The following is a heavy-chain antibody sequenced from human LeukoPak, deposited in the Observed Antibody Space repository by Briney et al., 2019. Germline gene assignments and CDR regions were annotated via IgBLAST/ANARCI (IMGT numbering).Heavy chain of an antibody. CDR1: GYTFTDYY. V-gene: IGHV1-2*02. J-gene: IGHJ4*02. Sequence: ASVKVSCKASGYTFTDYYIHWARQAPGQGLEWLGWSNPKGGDTNYAQNFQSRVTMTRDTSINTAYMELSSLRSDDTAVYYCARIKWAVVNDWGQGALVTVSS. CDR3: ARIKWAVVND. CDR2: SNPKGGDT. D-gene: IGHD5-12*01.